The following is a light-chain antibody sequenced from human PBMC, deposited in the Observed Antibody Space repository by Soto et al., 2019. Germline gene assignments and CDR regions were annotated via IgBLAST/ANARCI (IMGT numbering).Light chain of an antibody. J-gene: IGLJ1*01. V-gene: IGLV2-14*01. CDR1: SSDVGGYDS. Sequence: QSALTQPASVSGSPGQSITISCSGTSSDVGGYDSVSWYQQHPGKAPKVMIYEVSNRPSGVSNRFSGSKYGNTASLTISGLQAEDEADYYCSSYTSSYTLVFGAGTKGTVL. CDR2: EVS. CDR3: SSYTSSYTLV.